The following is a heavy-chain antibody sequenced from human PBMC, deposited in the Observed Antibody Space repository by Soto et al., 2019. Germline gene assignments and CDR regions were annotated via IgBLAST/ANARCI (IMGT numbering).Heavy chain of an antibody. CDR3: APIFLGSESRAFDY. J-gene: IGHJ4*02. V-gene: IGHV2-5*02. CDR1: GFSLSSSGVG. Sequence: QITLKESGPTLVKPTQTLTLTCTFSGFSLSSSGVGVGWIRQPPGKALEWLALIYWDDDKRYSPSLNSRLTITKDTSKKQVVLTMTNLDPVETATYYCAPIFLGSESRAFDYWAQGTLVTVSS. CDR2: IYWDDDK. D-gene: IGHD3-10*02.